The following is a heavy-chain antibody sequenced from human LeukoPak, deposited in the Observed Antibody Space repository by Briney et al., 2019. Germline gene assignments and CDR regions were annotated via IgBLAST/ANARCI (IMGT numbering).Heavy chain of an antibody. J-gene: IGHJ3*02. Sequence: GRSLRLSCAASGFTFSSYGMHWVRQAPGKGLEWVAVISYDGSNKYYADSVKGRFTISRDNSKNTLYLQMNSLRAEDTAVYHCAKEITMDIWGQGTMVTVSS. CDR2: ISYDGSNK. CDR3: AKEITMDI. CDR1: GFTFSSYG. V-gene: IGHV3-30*18. D-gene: IGHD3-10*01.